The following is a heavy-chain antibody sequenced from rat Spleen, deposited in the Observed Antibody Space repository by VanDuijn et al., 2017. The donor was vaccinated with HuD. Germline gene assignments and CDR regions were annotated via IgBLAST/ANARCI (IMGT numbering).Heavy chain of an antibody. Sequence: EVQLVESDGGLVQPGRSLKLSCAASGITFSDYYMAWVRQAPKKGLEWVASISYEGSSTYYGDSVKGRFTISRDNAKNTLYLQMNSLRSEDTATYYCARPSTETYCFDYWGQGVMVTVSS. CDR2: ISYEGSST. J-gene: IGHJ2*01. D-gene: IGHD1-11*01. CDR1: GITFSDYY. CDR3: ARPSTETYCFDY. V-gene: IGHV5-22*01.